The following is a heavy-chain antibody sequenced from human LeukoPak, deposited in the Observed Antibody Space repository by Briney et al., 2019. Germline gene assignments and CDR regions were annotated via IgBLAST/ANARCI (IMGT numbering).Heavy chain of an antibody. CDR2: INTNTGNP. V-gene: IGHV7-4-1*02. CDR3: ARDIVLMVYGIGFDP. Sequence: ASVKVSCKASGYTFTSYAMNWVRQAPGQGLEWMGWINTNTGNPTYAQGFTGRFVVSLDTSVSTAYLQISSLKAEDTAVCYCARDIVLMVYGIGFDPWGQGTLVTVSS. CDR1: GYTFTSYA. J-gene: IGHJ5*02. D-gene: IGHD2-8*01.